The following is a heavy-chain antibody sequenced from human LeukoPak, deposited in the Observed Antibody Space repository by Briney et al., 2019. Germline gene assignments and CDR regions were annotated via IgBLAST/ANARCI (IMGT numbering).Heavy chain of an antibody. J-gene: IGHJ5*02. Sequence: PSETLSLTCAVSGYSFNSGYYWGLIRQPPGKGLELIGSISHSGDTYYNPSLKRRVTISIDTSKHQFSLSPSSVTAADTAVYYCARDSNCSAGICYSHNWFDPWGQGTLVTVSS. D-gene: IGHD2-15*01. CDR2: ISHSGDT. V-gene: IGHV4-38-2*01. CDR3: ARDSNCSAGICYSHNWFDP. CDR1: GYSFNSGYY.